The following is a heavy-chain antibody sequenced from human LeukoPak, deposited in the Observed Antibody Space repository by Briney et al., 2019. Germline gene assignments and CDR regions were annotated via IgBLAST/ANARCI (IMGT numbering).Heavy chain of an antibody. J-gene: IGHJ3*02. V-gene: IGHV4-61*02. CDR3: ARGEFSGYYDSSGYPVGAFDI. CDR2: IYTSGST. Sequence: SETLSLTCTVSGGSISSGSYYWSWIRQPAGKGLEWIGRIYTSGSTNYNPSLKSRVTISVDTSKNQFSLKLSSVTAADTAVYYCARGEFSGYYDSSGYPVGAFDIWGQGTMVTVSS. D-gene: IGHD3-22*01. CDR1: GGSISSGSYY.